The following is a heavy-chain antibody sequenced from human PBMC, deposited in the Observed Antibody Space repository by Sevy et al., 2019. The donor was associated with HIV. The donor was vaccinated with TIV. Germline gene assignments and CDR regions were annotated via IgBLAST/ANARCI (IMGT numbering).Heavy chain of an antibody. D-gene: IGHD6-13*01. CDR2: VYRSGNT. V-gene: IGHV4-38-2*02. J-gene: IGHJ4*02. Sequence: GSLRLSCEASGFTFSNYAMNWVRQAPGKGLEWIGSVYRSGNTYDNASFKSRTTISVDTSKNQFSLKLKSVTAADTGVYYCARDFRSFYNYFDYWGQGILVTVSS. CDR3: ARDFRSFYNYFDY. CDR1: GFTFSNYA.